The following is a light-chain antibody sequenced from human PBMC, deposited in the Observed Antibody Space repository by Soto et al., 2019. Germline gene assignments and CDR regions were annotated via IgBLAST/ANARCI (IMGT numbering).Light chain of an antibody. J-gene: IGLJ3*02. CDR2: SNS. Sequence: QPVLTQPPSASGTPGQRVTISCSGSSSNIGSNTVNWYQQLSGKAPKLLIYSNSQRPSGVPDRFSGSKSGTSASLAISGLQSEDEADYYCATWDDSLKGPVFGGGTKLTVL. V-gene: IGLV1-44*01. CDR3: ATWDDSLKGPV. CDR1: SSNIGSNT.